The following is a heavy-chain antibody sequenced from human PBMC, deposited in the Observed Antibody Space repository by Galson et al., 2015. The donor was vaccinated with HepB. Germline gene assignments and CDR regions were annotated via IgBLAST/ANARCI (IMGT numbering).Heavy chain of an antibody. CDR2: ASKTVPTT. D-gene: IGHD3-3*02. CDR3: AKRDTISQYFFDY. V-gene: IGHV3-23*01. J-gene: IGHJ4*02. CDR1: GFTFSNYG. Sequence: SLRLSCAASGFTFSNYGMSWVRQAPGKGLEWVSTASKTVPTTYYADSVRGRFTISRDNSRNIVYLQMNSLQDEDTAVYYCAKRDTISQYFFDYWGQGILVTVSS.